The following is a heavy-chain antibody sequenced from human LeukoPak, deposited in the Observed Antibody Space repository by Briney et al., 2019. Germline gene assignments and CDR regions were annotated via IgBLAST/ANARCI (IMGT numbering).Heavy chain of an antibody. CDR1: GFTFSSYS. D-gene: IGHD5-12*01. J-gene: IGHJ4*02. V-gene: IGHV3-74*01. CDR3: ARDRGYVPDY. Sequence: GGSLRLSCAASGFTFSSYSMNWGRQAPGKGLVWVSRITGDGSSTTYADSVKGRFTISRDNAKNTLYLQMNSLRAEDTAVYYCARDRGYVPDYWGQGAILTLPS. CDR2: ITGDGSST.